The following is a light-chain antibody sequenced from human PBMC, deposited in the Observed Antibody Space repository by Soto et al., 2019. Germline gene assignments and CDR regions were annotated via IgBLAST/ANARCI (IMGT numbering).Light chain of an antibody. Sequence: QSALTQPASVSGSPGQSITLSCTGTSSDVGSYNLVSWYQLHPGKAPKLMIYEGSKRPSGVSNRVSGSKSGNTASQTNAGLQAEDEADYYCCSYSGSSTMLFGGGTKLTV. CDR2: EGS. J-gene: IGLJ2*01. CDR1: SSDVGSYNL. CDR3: CSYSGSSTML. V-gene: IGLV2-23*01.